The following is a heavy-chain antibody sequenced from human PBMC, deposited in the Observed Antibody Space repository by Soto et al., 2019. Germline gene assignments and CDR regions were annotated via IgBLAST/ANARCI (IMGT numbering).Heavy chain of an antibody. CDR2: INAGNGNT. V-gene: IGHV1-3*01. CDR1: GYTFTSYA. D-gene: IGHD3-3*01. J-gene: IGHJ6*02. CDR3: ASGTGLLEWFRAPGDYYYYGMDV. Sequence: ASVKVSCKASGYTFTSYAMHWVRQAPGQRLEWMGWINAGNGNTKYSQKFQGRVTITRDTSASTAYMELSSLRSEDTAVYYCASGTGLLEWFRAPGDYYYYGMDVWGQGTTVTVSS.